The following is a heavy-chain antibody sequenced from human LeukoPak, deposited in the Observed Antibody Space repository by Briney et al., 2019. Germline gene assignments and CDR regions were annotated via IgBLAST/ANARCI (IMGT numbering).Heavy chain of an antibody. CDR1: GFTFSNYG. CDR2: INHDGRST. CDR3: VRDRGYDSSGYWQKYFDT. J-gene: IGHJ4*02. V-gene: IGHV3-74*01. D-gene: IGHD3-22*01. Sequence: GGSLRLSCAASGFTFSNYGVSWGRQAPGNGLVSVSRINHDGRSTNYADSVKGRFTISRDNAKNKVYLQMNSLRAEDTGVYYCVRDRGYDSSGYWQKYFDTWGQGTLVTVSS.